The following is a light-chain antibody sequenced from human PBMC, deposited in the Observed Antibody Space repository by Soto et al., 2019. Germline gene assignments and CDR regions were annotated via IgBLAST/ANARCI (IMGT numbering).Light chain of an antibody. Sequence: QSALTQPPSASGSPGQSVTISCTGTSSDIGTYGFVSWYQQYPGKAPKLTIYDVSKRPSGVPDRFSGSKSGSTASLTVSGLQAEDESDYYCSAYAGFNKVLFGGGTKVTVL. CDR1: SSDIGTYGF. J-gene: IGLJ2*01. CDR3: SAYAGFNKVL. V-gene: IGLV2-8*01. CDR2: DVS.